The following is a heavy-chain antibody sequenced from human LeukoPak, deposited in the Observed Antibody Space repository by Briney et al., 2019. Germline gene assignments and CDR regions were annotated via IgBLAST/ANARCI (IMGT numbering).Heavy chain of an antibody. Sequence: GGSLRLSCAASGFTFSSYWMHWVRRAPGEGLVWVSRIKSDGKTNYADSVKGRFTISRDNAKNTVSLQMNSLRAEDTGVYYCARAPSEIGGYYPEYFRHWGQGTLVTVSS. CDR3: ARAPSEIGGYYPEYFRH. J-gene: IGHJ1*01. D-gene: IGHD3-22*01. V-gene: IGHV3-74*01. CDR1: GFTFSSYW. CDR2: IKSDGKT.